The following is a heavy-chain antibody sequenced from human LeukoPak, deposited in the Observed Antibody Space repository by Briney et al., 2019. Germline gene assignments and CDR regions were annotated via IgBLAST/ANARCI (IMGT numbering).Heavy chain of an antibody. CDR1: GFTFSRYV. Sequence: PGGSLRLSYAASGFTFSRYVMSWVRQAPGKGLEWVSATSGSGGSTYYADSVKGRFTISRDNSKNTLYLQMNSLRAEDTAVYYCAREYRLAFDIWGQGTMVTVSS. D-gene: IGHD5-12*01. J-gene: IGHJ3*02. CDR3: AREYRLAFDI. CDR2: TSGSGGST. V-gene: IGHV3-23*01.